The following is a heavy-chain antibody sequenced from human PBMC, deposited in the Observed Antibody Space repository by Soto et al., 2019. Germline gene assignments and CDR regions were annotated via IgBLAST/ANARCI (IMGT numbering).Heavy chain of an antibody. Sequence: SETLSLTCTVSGGSISSSSYYWGWIRQPPGKGLEWIGSIYYSGSTYYNPSLKSRVTISVDTSKNQFSLKLSSVTAADTAVYYCARSTTFDYGSGSYYAFDYWGQGTLVTVSS. D-gene: IGHD3-10*01. J-gene: IGHJ4*02. CDR1: GGSISSSSYY. CDR3: ARSTTFDYGSGSYYAFDY. V-gene: IGHV4-39*01. CDR2: IYYSGST.